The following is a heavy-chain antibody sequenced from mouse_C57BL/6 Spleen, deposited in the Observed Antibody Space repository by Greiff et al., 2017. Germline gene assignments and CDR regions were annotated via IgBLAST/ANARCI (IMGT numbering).Heavy chain of an antibody. D-gene: IGHD1-1*01. Sequence: EVQLVESGGGLVKPGGSLKLSCAASGFTFSSYAMSWVRQTPEKRLEWVATISDGGSYTYSPDNVKGRFTISRANAKNNLYLQMSHLKSEDTAMYYCAREEDYSYAMDYWGQGTSVTVSS. J-gene: IGHJ4*01. CDR1: GFTFSSYA. CDR2: ISDGGSYT. CDR3: AREEDYSYAMDY. V-gene: IGHV5-4*01.